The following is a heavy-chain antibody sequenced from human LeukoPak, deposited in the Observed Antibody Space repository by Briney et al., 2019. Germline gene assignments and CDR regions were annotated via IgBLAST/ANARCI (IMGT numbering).Heavy chain of an antibody. V-gene: IGHV3-7*01. CDR2: IKQNGGEK. CDR1: GFTFTDYF. D-gene: IGHD3-22*01. CDR3: ARDRGWRTSGYYLYHFDY. Sequence: GGSLRLSCVASGFTFTDYFMSWVRQDPGKGREWVASIKQNGGEKYYVGSVKGRFTISRDNAKNSLYLEMSSLRVEDTAVYYCARDRGWRTSGYYLYHFDYWGQGTLVTFAS. J-gene: IGHJ4*02.